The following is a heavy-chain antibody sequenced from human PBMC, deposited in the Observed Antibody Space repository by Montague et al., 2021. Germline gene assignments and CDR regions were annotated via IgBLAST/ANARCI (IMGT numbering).Heavy chain of an antibody. Sequence: SETLSLTCTVSGGSISSSSYYWGWIRQPPGKGLEWIGSIYYSGSTYYNPSLKSRVTISVDTSKNQFSLKLSSVTAADTAVYSCARHNQGWLQLYYFDYWGQGTLVTVSS. D-gene: IGHD5-24*01. J-gene: IGHJ4*02. V-gene: IGHV4-39*01. CDR1: GGSISSSSYY. CDR3: ARHNQGWLQLYYFDY. CDR2: IYYSGST.